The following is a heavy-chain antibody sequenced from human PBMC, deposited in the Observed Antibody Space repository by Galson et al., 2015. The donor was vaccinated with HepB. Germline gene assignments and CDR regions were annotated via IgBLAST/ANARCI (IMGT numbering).Heavy chain of an antibody. Sequence: CAISGDSVSSNSAVWNWIRQSPSRGLEWLGRTYYRSKWYKDYALFVKGRITINADTSRNQISLQLNSMTPEDTAVYYCAYGVDGWGQGTTVTVSS. V-gene: IGHV6-1*01. CDR1: GDSVSSNSAV. J-gene: IGHJ6*02. CDR3: AYGVDG. CDR2: TYYRSKWYK.